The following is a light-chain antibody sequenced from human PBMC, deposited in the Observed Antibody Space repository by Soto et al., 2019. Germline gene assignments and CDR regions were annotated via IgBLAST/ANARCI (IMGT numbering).Light chain of an antibody. CDR1: QSLTNNY. V-gene: IGKV3-20*01. Sequence: EIVLTQSPGTLSLSPGERATLSCRASQSLTNNYFAWYQQKPGRALRLLIDGASTRATGIPDRFSDSGSGTDFTLTISRLESEGDAVYYCQQYEAVVTFGQGTKVQI. CDR3: QQYEAVVT. J-gene: IGKJ1*01. CDR2: GAS.